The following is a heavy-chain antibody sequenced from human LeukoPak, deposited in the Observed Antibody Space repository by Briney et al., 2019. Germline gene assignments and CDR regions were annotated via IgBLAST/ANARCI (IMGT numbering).Heavy chain of an antibody. Sequence: GGSLRLSCAASGVTYSSYAMSWVRQAPGKGLEWVSAISGSGGSTYYADSVKGRFTISRDNSKNTLYLQMNSLRAEDTAVYYCAKERSYYGSGYDAFGIWGQGTKVTVSS. CDR1: GVTYSSYA. V-gene: IGHV3-23*01. CDR2: ISGSGGST. D-gene: IGHD3-10*01. J-gene: IGHJ3*02. CDR3: AKERSYYGSGYDAFGI.